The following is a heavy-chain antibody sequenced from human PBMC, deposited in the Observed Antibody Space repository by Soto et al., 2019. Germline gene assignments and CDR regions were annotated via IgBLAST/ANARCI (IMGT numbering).Heavy chain of an antibody. J-gene: IGHJ4*02. CDR2: TYYRSKWYN. D-gene: IGHD3-3*01. Sequence: SQTLSLTCAISGDSVSSNSAAWNLIRQSPSRGLEWLGRTYYRSKWYNDYAVSVKSRITINPDTSKNQFSLQLNSVTPEDTAVYYCAKSPIVGVPLFDYWGQGTLVTVYS. CDR1: GDSVSSNSAA. V-gene: IGHV6-1*01. CDR3: AKSPIVGVPLFDY.